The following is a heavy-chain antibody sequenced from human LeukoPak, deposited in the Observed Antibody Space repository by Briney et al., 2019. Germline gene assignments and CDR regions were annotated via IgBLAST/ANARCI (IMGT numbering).Heavy chain of an antibody. Sequence: ASVMVSCKASGYTFNNYYIHWVRQAPGQGLEWMGIIIPSGGSTNYAEKFQGRVSMTRDTSTTTVYMELESLKSGDTAVYYCVRERSGGDYDYWAREPWSPSPQ. V-gene: IGHV1-46*02. D-gene: IGHD3-16*01. J-gene: IGHJ4*02. CDR2: IIPSGGST. CDR3: VRERSGGDYDY. CDR1: GYTFNNYY.